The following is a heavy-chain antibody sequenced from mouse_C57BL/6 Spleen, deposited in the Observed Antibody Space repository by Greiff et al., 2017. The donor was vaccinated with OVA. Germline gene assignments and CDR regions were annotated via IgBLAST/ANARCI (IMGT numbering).Heavy chain of an antibody. CDR1: GYSITSGYY. V-gene: IGHV3-6*01. CDR2: ISYDGSN. Sequence: EVQLQESGPGLVKPSQSLSLTCSVTGYSITSGYYWNWIRQFPGNKLEWMGYISYDGSNNYNPSLKNRISITRDTSKNQFFLKLNSVTTEDTATYYCSYYYGAYWGQGTLVTVSA. D-gene: IGHD1-1*01. J-gene: IGHJ3*01. CDR3: SYYYGAY.